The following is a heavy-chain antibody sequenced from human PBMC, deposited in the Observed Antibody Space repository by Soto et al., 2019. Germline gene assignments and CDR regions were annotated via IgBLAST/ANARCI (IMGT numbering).Heavy chain of an antibody. J-gene: IGHJ6*01. D-gene: IGHD3-10*01. V-gene: IGHV4-34*01. CDR3: ARGTDRVLLWFGRSGGGMDV. CDR2: INHSGST. CDR1: GGSFSGYY. Sequence: QVQLQQWGAGLLKPSETLSLTCAVYGGSFSGYYWSWIRQPPGKGLEWIGEINHSGSTNYNPSLKSRVTISVDTSKNQFSLKLSSVTAADTAVYYCARGTDRVLLWFGRSGGGMDVW.